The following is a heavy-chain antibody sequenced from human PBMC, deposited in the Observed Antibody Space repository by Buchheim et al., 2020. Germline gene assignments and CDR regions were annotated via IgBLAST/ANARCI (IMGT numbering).Heavy chain of an antibody. V-gene: IGHV4-59*01. D-gene: IGHD4-17*01. CDR3: AALLDGPDSFPY. CDR2: VHHSEGT. Sequence: QVQLQESGPGLVKPSGTLSLTCTVSGTFITTYFWSWIRQPPGKGLEWIGYVHHSEGTKYNPSLRSRVTMSLDMSESQFSLKLNSVTAGDTAVYYCAALLDGPDSFPYWGQGTL. J-gene: IGHJ4*02. CDR1: GTFITTYF.